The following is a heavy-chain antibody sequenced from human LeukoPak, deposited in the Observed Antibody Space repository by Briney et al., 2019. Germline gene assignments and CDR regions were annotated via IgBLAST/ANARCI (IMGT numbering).Heavy chain of an antibody. D-gene: IGHD2-8*01. Sequence: PGGSLRLSCAASGFTVSSNYLSWVRQAPGKGLEWVSVIYSGGSTYYADSVKGRFTISRDNSKNTLHLQMNSLRAEDTAVYYRARARVGCTNYAFDIWGQGTMVTVSS. J-gene: IGHJ3*02. CDR2: IYSGGST. CDR1: GFTVSSNY. V-gene: IGHV3-53*01. CDR3: ARARVGCTNYAFDI.